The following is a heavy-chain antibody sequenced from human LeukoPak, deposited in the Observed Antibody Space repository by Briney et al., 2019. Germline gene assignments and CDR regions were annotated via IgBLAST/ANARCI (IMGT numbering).Heavy chain of an antibody. CDR2: IQNDGSNE. J-gene: IGHJ4*02. Sequence: PGGSLRLSCAASGFTFRSYGMHWVRQAPGKGLEWVAYIQNDGSNEQYADSVKGRFSISRDSSKNILYLQMNSLRAEDTALYYCAKVGSDTDFDYWGQGTLVTVSS. V-gene: IGHV3-30*02. CDR1: GFTFRSYG. CDR3: AKVGSDTDFDY. D-gene: IGHD5-18*01.